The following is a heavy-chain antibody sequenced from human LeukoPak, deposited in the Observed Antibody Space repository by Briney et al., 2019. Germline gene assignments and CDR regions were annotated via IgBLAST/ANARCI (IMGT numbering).Heavy chain of an antibody. CDR2: INHSGST. Sequence: SETLSLTCAVYGGSFSGYFWSWIRQPPGKGLEWIGEINHSGSTSYNPYLKSRVTISVDTSKNQFSLKLSSVTAADTAVYYCARLGGNFDYWGQGTLVTVSS. D-gene: IGHD1-14*01. CDR3: ARLGGNFDY. J-gene: IGHJ4*02. V-gene: IGHV4-34*01. CDR1: GGSFSGYF.